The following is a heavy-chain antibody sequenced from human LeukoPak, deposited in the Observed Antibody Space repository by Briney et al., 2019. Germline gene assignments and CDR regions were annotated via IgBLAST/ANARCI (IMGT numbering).Heavy chain of an antibody. CDR3: ARVSAYFDY. CDR2: IKHDGSEK. J-gene: IGHJ4*02. D-gene: IGHD2-2*01. V-gene: IGHV3-7*04. CDR1: GFTFTSYW. Sequence: GGSLRLSCAASGFTFTSYWMSWVPQAPGKGLEWLANIKHDGSEKYYVDSVKGRFTIYRDNAKNSLYLQMNSLRAEDTAVYYCARVSAYFDYWGQGTLVTVSS.